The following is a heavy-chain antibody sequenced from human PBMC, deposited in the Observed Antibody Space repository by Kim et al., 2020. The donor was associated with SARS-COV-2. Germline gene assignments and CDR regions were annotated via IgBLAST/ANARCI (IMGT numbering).Heavy chain of an antibody. CDR1: GFTFSSYS. V-gene: IGHV3-21*01. CDR2: ISSSSSYI. D-gene: IGHD2-21*02. Sequence: GGSLRLSCAASGFTFSSYSMNWVRQAPGKGLEWVSSISSSSSYIYYADSVKGRFTISRDNAKNSLYLQMNSLRAEDTAVYYCARDLFVVVTAIQPKDYYYYGMDVWGQGTTVTVSS. J-gene: IGHJ6*02. CDR3: ARDLFVVVTAIQPKDYYYYGMDV.